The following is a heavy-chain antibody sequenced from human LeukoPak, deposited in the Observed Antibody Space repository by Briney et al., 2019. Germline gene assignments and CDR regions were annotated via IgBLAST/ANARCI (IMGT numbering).Heavy chain of an antibody. CDR3: TRAAPYGTSWYGKDDN. CDR2: FVRGST. V-gene: IGHV3-23*01. D-gene: IGHD6-13*01. CDR1: GFTLSSYP. Sequence: GGSLRLPCAASGFTLSSYPMNWVRQAPGKGLEWVSTFVRGSTYYADTVQGRFTTSRDNSKNNLYLQMNSLRAEDTAVYFCTRAAPYGTSWYGKDDNWGQGTLVAVSS. J-gene: IGHJ4*02.